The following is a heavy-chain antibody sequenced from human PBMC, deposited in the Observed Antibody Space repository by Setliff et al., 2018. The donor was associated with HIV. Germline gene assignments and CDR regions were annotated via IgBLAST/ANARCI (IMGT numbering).Heavy chain of an antibody. Sequence: SVKVSCKVSGYTFTDYYMHWVQQAPGKGLEWMGGIIPIFGTTTYAQKFQDRVTITTDESTTTFYMELSSLRSEDTALYFCARDLNDRWLQQYWFFDLWGRGTQVTVSS. D-gene: IGHD5-12*01. V-gene: IGHV1-69*05. CDR1: GYTFTDYY. CDR3: ARDLNDRWLQQYWFFDL. J-gene: IGHJ2*01. CDR2: IIPIFGTT.